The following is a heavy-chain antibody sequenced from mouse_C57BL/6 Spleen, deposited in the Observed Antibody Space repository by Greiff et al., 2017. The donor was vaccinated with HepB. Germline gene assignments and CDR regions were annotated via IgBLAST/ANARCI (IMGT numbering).Heavy chain of an antibody. V-gene: IGHV1-59*01. D-gene: IGHD2-4*01. Sequence: QVQLQQPGAELVRPGTSVKLSCKASGYTFTSYWMHWVKQRPGQGLEWIGVIDPSDSYTNYNQKFKGKATLTVDTSSSTAYMQLSSLTSEDSAVYYCARRGDYDEVYAMDYWGQGTSVTVSS. CDR3: ARRGDYDEVYAMDY. CDR2: IDPSDSYT. J-gene: IGHJ4*01. CDR1: GYTFTSYW.